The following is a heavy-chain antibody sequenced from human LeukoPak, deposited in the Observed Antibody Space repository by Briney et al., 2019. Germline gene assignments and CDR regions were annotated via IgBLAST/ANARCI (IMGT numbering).Heavy chain of an antibody. V-gene: IGHV3-23*01. CDR2: ISGSGGST. D-gene: IGHD2-2*02. Sequence: GGSLRLSCAASGFTFSSYSMNWVRQAPGKGLEWVSAISGSGGSTYYADSVKGRFTISRDNSKNTLYLQMNSLRAEDTAVYYCAKYGYCSSTSCYTWVDYWGQGTLVTVSS. J-gene: IGHJ4*02. CDR1: GFTFSSYS. CDR3: AKYGYCSSTSCYTWVDY.